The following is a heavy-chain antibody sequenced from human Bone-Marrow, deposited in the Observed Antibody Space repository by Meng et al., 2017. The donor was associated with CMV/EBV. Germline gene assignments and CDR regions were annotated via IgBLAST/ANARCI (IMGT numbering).Heavy chain of an antibody. CDR3: ARADQAVAGTWDY. CDR2: ISKGGPTI. J-gene: IGHJ4*02. Sequence: GESLKISCAASGFTVTDHYMNWFRQAPGKGLEWVSYISKGGPTIYYADPVKGRFTISRDNAKNSLYLQMNSLRAEDTAVYYCARADQAVAGTWDYWGQGTLVTVSS. D-gene: IGHD6-19*01. CDR1: GFTVTDHY. V-gene: IGHV3-11*04.